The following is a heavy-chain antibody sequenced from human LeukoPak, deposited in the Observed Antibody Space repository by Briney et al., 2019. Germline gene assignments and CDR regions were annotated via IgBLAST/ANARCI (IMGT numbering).Heavy chain of an antibody. D-gene: IGHD3-10*01. Sequence: SETLSLTCTVSGYSISSGYYWGWIRQPPGKGLEWIGEINHSGSTNYNPSLKSRVTISVDTSKNQFSLKLSSVTAADTAVYYCARGITMVRGVPDYWGQGTLVTVSS. CDR3: ARGITMVRGVPDY. V-gene: IGHV4-38-2*02. CDR1: GYSISSGYY. CDR2: INHSGST. J-gene: IGHJ4*02.